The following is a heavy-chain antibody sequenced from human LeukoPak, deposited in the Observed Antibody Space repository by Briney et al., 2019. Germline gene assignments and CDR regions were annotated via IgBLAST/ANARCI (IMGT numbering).Heavy chain of an antibody. Sequence: SETLSLTCAVYGGSFSGYYWSWIRQPPGKGLEWIGEINHSGSTNYNPSLKSRVTISVDTSKNQFSLKLSSVTAADTAVYYCARGEGYSYGYPYWSQGTLVTVSS. CDR1: GGSFSGYY. CDR2: INHSGST. V-gene: IGHV4-34*01. J-gene: IGHJ4*02. D-gene: IGHD5-18*01. CDR3: ARGEGYSYGYPY.